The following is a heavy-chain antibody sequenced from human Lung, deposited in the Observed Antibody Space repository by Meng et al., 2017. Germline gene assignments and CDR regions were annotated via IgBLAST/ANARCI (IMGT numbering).Heavy chain of an antibody. D-gene: IGHD2/OR15-2a*01. Sequence: VWVLAPGGGVVQPGSAGRLTCATVGFTFSTHAIHWVRQAPGKGPGWVAIISYDGSYKYYADSVQGRFTISRDNSKNTLYLQMNSLTTEDTAVYYCARDLGRETYFFDYWGQGTLVTVSS. CDR2: ISYDGSYK. CDR3: ARDLGRETYFFDY. V-gene: IGHV3-30*01. J-gene: IGHJ4*02. CDR1: GFTFSTHA.